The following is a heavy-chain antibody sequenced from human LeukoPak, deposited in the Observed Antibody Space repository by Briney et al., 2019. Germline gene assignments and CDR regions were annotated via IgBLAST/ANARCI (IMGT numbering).Heavy chain of an antibody. D-gene: IGHD5-24*01. Sequence: ASVKVSCKASGYTFTGYYMHWVRQAPGQGLEWMGWINPNSGNTGYAQKFQGRVTMTRSTSISTAYMELSSLRSEDTAVYYCARAGDGYNDYWGQGTLVTVSS. J-gene: IGHJ4*02. CDR3: ARAGDGYNDY. CDR1: GYTFTGYY. V-gene: IGHV1-8*02. CDR2: INPNSGNT.